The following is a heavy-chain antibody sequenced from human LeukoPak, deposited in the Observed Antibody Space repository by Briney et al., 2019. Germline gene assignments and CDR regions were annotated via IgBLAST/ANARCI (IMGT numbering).Heavy chain of an antibody. CDR1: GYRLTSNW. D-gene: IGHD6-13*01. J-gene: IGHJ5*02. V-gene: IGHV5-51*01. CDR2: IYPGYSDA. Sequence: GESLKISCKMSGYRLTSNWIGWVRQVPGKGLEWMGLIYPGYSDAKYSPSFQGQVTFSVDASISTAYLQLSGLRASDTAIYYCVRFALSSSLDHWGQGTLVTVSS. CDR3: VRFALSSSLDH.